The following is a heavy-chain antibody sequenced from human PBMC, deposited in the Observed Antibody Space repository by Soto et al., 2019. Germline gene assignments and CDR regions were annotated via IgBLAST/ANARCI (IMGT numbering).Heavy chain of an antibody. CDR1: GFIFSNFW. D-gene: IGHD4-17*01. Sequence: DSGGGLVQPGGSLRLSCSASGFIFSNFWMSWVRQAPGKGLEWVANIKQDGNEKYFVDSVKGRFTISRDNAKNSLYLQMDSLRAADTAVYYCVLTETSETNYPTTFDYWGQGTLVTVSS. J-gene: IGHJ4*02. CDR3: VLTETSETNYPTTFDY. CDR2: IKQDGNEK. V-gene: IGHV3-7*01.